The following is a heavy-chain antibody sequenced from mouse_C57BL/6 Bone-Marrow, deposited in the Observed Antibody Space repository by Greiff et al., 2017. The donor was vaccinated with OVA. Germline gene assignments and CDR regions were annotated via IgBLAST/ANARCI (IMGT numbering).Heavy chain of an antibody. CDR3: ARRAGSSLYD. CDR2: ISSGGSYT. Sequence: EVQLVESGGDLVKPGGSLKLSCAASGFTFSSSGMSWVRQTPDKRLEWVATISSGGSYTYYPDSVKGRFTISRDNAKNTLYLQMSSLKSEDTAMYYCARRAGSSLYDWGQGTTLTVSS. J-gene: IGHJ2*01. CDR1: GFTFSSSG. D-gene: IGHD1-1*01. V-gene: IGHV5-6*01.